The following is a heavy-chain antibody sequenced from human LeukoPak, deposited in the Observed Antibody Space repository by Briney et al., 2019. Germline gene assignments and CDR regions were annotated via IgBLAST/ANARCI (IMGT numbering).Heavy chain of an antibody. V-gene: IGHV3-23*01. D-gene: IGHD3-10*01. CDR3: AKYHAGEWPYIDY. CDR2: ITGSGGNT. CDR1: GFTFSSSA. J-gene: IGHJ4*02. Sequence: PGGSLSLSCAASGFTFSSSAMVWVRQAPGKGQEWVSGITGSGGNTYYADSVMGRFTISRDNSKNTLYLQMSSLRAEDTAIYYCAKYHAGEWPYIDYWGQGSLVSASS.